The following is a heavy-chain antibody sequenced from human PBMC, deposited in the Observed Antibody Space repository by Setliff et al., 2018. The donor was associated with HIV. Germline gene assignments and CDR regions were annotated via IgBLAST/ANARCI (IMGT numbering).Heavy chain of an antibody. Sequence: GGSLRLSCAASGFTFSNYAMSWVRQAPGKGLEWVSGIDNTDKTLYADSVKGRLTISRDISKNTLYLQMNGLRVEDTGVYYCARDNLYYNLYDGSPVYGMDVWGQGTTVTVSS. CDR1: GFTFSNYA. CDR3: ARDNLYYNLYDGSPVYGMDV. V-gene: IGHV3-23*01. CDR2: IDNTDKT. J-gene: IGHJ6*02. D-gene: IGHD3-3*01.